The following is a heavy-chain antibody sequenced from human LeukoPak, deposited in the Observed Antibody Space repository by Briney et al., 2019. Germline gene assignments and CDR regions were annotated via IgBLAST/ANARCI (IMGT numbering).Heavy chain of an antibody. D-gene: IGHD3-9*01. Sequence: SETLSLTCAVYGGSFSGYYWSWIRQPPGKGLGWIGEINHSGSTNYNPSLKSRVTISVDTSKNQFSLKLSSVTAADTAVYYCARGRPLEVLRYFDWFPPFDYWGQGTLVTVSS. J-gene: IGHJ4*02. CDR1: GGSFSGYY. CDR3: ARGRPLEVLRYFDWFPPFDY. CDR2: INHSGST. V-gene: IGHV4-34*01.